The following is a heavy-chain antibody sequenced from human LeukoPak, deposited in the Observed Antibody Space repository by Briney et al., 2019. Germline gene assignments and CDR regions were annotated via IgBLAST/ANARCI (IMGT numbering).Heavy chain of an antibody. D-gene: IGHD5-12*01. CDR3: ARGPGYSGYDWDYYYYYMDV. J-gene: IGHJ6*03. V-gene: IGHV1-8*01. CDR1: GYTFTSYD. Sequence: ASVKVSCKASGYTFTSYDINWVRQATGQGLEWMGWMNPNSGNTGYAQKFQGRVTMTRNTSISTAYMELSSLRSEDTAVYYCARGPGYSGYDWDYYYYYMDVWGKGTTVTISS. CDR2: MNPNSGNT.